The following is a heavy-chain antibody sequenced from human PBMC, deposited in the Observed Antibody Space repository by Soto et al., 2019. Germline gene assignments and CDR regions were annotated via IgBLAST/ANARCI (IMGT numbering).Heavy chain of an antibody. Sequence: EVQLVESGGGLVKPGGSLRLSCAASGFTFSSYSMNWVRQAPGKGLEWVSSISSSSSYIYYADSVKGRFTISRDNAKNSLYLQMNSLRAEDTAVYYCARPYGSGRMAPGFDPWGQGTLVTVSS. CDR3: ARPYGSGRMAPGFDP. V-gene: IGHV3-21*01. CDR1: GFTFSSYS. D-gene: IGHD3-10*01. CDR2: ISSSSSYI. J-gene: IGHJ5*02.